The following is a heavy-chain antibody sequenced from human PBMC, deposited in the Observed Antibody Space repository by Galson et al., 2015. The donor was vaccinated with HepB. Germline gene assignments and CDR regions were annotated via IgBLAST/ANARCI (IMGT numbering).Heavy chain of an antibody. J-gene: IGHJ5*02. V-gene: IGHV1-3*01. D-gene: IGHD3-22*01. CDR3: ARDYYDSSGYFGWFDP. CDR2: INAGNGNT. Sequence: SVKVSCKASGYTFTSYAMHWVRQAPGQRLEWMGWINAGNGNTKYSQKFQGRVTITRDTSASTAYMELSSLRSEDTAVYYCARDYYDSSGYFGWFDPWGQGTLVTVSS. CDR1: GYTFTSYA.